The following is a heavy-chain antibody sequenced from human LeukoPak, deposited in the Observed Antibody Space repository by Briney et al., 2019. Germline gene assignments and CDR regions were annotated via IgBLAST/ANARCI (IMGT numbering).Heavy chain of an antibody. CDR1: GFTVSNNY. Sequence: GGSLRLSCAASGFTVSNNYMTWVRQAPGKGLEWLSIIYSAGPTDYADSVKGRFAISRDNSKNTVYLQMNSLTAEDTAVYYCARERITMVREGNFDYWGQGTLVTVSS. CDR2: IYSAGPT. J-gene: IGHJ4*02. D-gene: IGHD3-10*01. CDR3: ARERITMVREGNFDY. V-gene: IGHV3-53*01.